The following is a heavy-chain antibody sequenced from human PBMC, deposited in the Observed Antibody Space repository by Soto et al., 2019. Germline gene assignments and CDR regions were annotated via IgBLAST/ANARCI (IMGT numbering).Heavy chain of an antibody. D-gene: IGHD3-22*01. CDR1: GGTFSSYA. CDR3: ARDYYDSSGYYSPDAFDI. J-gene: IGHJ3*02. CDR2: IIPIFGTA. V-gene: IGHV1-69*13. Sequence: SVKVSCKASGGTFSSYAISWVRQAPGQGLEWMGGIIPIFGTANYAQKFQGRVTITADESTSTAYMEPSSLRSEDTAVYYCARDYYDSSGYYSPDAFDIWGQGTMVTASS.